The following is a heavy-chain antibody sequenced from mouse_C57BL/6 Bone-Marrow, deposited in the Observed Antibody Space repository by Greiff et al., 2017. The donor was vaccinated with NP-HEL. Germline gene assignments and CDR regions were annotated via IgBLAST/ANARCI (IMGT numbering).Heavy chain of an antibody. CDR1: GYTFTDYN. CDR2: INPNNGGT. J-gene: IGHJ4*01. V-gene: IGHV1-18*01. D-gene: IGHD3-2*02. Sequence: EVQLQQSGPELVKPGASVKIPCKASGYTFTDYNMDWVKQSHGKSLEWIGDINPNNGGTIYNQKFKGKATLTVDKSSSTAYMELRSLTSEDTAVYYCAREGRELRLQGYYYAMDYWGQGTSVTVSS. CDR3: AREGRELRLQGYYYAMDY.